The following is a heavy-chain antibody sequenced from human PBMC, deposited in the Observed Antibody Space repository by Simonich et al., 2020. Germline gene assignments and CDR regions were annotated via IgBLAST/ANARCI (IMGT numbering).Heavy chain of an antibody. CDR1: GGTFSSYA. J-gene: IGHJ6*03. CDR2: NIPILGIA. Sequence: QVQLVQSGAEVKKPGSSVKVSCKASGGTFSSYAISWVRPAPGQGLEWMGRNIPILGIANYDQKFQGKVTMTADKTTSKAYMELSSLRSEDTAVYYCARGGLADRRIVYYYYMDVWGKGTTVTVSS. V-gene: IGHV1-69*09. CDR3: ARGGLADRRIVYYYYMDV. D-gene: IGHD2-15*01.